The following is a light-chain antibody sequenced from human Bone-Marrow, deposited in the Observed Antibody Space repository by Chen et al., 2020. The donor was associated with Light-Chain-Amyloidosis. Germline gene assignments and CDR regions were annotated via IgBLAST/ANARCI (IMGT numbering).Light chain of an antibody. CDR1: QTISSNY. CDR3: QQYGTSPLT. Sequence: EIVLTQSPGTLSLSPGEGANLSCRASQTISSNYLTWYQQKFGQAPRLLIYGSSSRATGIPDRFTGSGSGTDFTRTINRLEPEDFARYGCQQYGTSPLTFGGGTKVEIK. J-gene: IGKJ4*01. V-gene: IGKV3-20*01. CDR2: GSS.